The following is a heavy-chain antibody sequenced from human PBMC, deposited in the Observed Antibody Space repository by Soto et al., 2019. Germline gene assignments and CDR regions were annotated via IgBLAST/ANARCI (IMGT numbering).Heavy chain of an antibody. CDR2: ISAYNVDT. CDR3: AREAGSGSYYPEDF. D-gene: IGHD1-26*01. V-gene: IGHV1-18*04. Sequence: QVQLVQSGAEVKKPGASVKVSCKASGYTFTDYAITWVRQAPGQGLEWMGWISAYNVDTDYAQKFQGRVTMTTDTSTSTAYLELRSLSSDDTAVYYCAREAGSGSYYPEDFWGQGTLVTVSS. J-gene: IGHJ4*02. CDR1: GYTFTDYA.